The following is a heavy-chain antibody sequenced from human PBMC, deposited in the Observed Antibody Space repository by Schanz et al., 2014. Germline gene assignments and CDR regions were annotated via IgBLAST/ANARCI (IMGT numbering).Heavy chain of an antibody. CDR3: ARDGVDAAAGGNY. V-gene: IGHV3-33*01. CDR2: IWHDGSGK. Sequence: QVQVVESGGGVVQPGRSLRLSCVASGFTFNNYGMHWVRQAPGKGLGWVAVIWHDGSGKYYADSVRGRFTISRDNAKNSLYLQMNSLRAEDTAVYYCARDGVDAAAGGNYWGQGTLVTVSS. D-gene: IGHD6-13*01. CDR1: GFTFNNYG. J-gene: IGHJ4*02.